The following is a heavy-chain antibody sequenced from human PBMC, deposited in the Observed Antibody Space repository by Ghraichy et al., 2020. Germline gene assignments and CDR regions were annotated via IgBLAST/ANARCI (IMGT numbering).Heavy chain of an antibody. CDR3: ARGYDFWSGYYTGPYFDY. Sequence: SETLSLTCAVYGGSFSGYYWSWIRQPPGKGLEWIGEINHSGSTNYNPSLKSRVTISVDTSKNQFSLKLSSVTAADTAVYYCARGYDFWSGYYTGPYFDYWGQGTLVTVSS. CDR1: GGSFSGYY. V-gene: IGHV4-34*01. J-gene: IGHJ4*02. D-gene: IGHD3-3*01. CDR2: INHSGST.